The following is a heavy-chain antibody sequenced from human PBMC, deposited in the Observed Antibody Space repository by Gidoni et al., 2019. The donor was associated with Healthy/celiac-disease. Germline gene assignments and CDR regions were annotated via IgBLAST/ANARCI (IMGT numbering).Heavy chain of an antibody. J-gene: IGHJ4*02. V-gene: IGHV1-3*01. CDR1: GYTFPSYA. CDR2: INAGNGNT. CDR3: ASIPLYGSGSYYRDY. Sequence: QVQLVQSGAEVKKPGASVKVSCKASGYTFPSYAMHWVRQAPGQRLEWMGWINAGNGNTKYSQKFQGRVTITRDTSASTAYMELSSLRSEDTAVYYCASIPLYGSGSYYRDYWGQGTLVTVSS. D-gene: IGHD3-10*01.